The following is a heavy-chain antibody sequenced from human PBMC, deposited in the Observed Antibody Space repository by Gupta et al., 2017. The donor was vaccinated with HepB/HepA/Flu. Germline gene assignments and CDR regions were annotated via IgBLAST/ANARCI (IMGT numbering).Heavy chain of an antibody. CDR1: GFTFSSYS. CDR2: ISSSSSYI. J-gene: IGHJ4*02. Sequence: EVQLVESGGGLVKPGGSLRLSCAASGFTFSSYSMNWVRQAPGKGLEWVSSISSSSSYIYYADSVKGRFTITRDNAKNSLYLQMNSLRAEDTAAYYCAREPGGRAVAGYYFDYWGQGTLVTVYS. V-gene: IGHV3-21*01. D-gene: IGHD6-19*01. CDR3: AREPGGRAVAGYYFDY.